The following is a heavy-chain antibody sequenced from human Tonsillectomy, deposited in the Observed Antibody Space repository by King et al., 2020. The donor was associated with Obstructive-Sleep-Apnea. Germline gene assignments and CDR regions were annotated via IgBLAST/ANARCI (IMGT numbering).Heavy chain of an antibody. J-gene: IGHJ3*02. CDR3: ARGDTYYYDSSVYYRTDAFDI. Sequence: VQLQQWGAGLLKPSETLSLTCAVYGGSFSGYFWNWIRQPPGKGLEWIGEINHSGITNYTPSLKSRVTMSVDTSKNQFSLKLTSVSAADTALYFCARGDTYYYDSSVYYRTDAFDIWGQGKMVTVSS. CDR1: GGSFSGYF. D-gene: IGHD3-22*01. V-gene: IGHV4-34*01. CDR2: INHSGIT.